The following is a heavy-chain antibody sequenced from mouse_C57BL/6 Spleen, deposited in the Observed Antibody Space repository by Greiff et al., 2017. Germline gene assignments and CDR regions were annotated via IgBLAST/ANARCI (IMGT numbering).Heavy chain of an antibody. D-gene: IGHD2-2*01. J-gene: IGHJ4*01. CDR3: ARDDGYDADAMDY. V-gene: IGHV5-4*01. Sequence: EVKVVESGGGLVKPGGSLKLSCAASGFTFSSYAMSWVRQTPEKRLEWVATISDGGSYTYYPDNVKGRFTISRDNAKNNLYLQMSHLKSEDTAMYYCARDDGYDADAMDYWGQGTSVTVSS. CDR2: ISDGGSYT. CDR1: GFTFSSYA.